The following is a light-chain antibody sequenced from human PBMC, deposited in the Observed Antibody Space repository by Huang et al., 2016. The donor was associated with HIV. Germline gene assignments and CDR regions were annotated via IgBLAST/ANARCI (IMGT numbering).Light chain of an antibody. V-gene: IGKV1-39*01. CDR2: ASS. CDR1: QSISRY. Sequence: DIQMTQSPSSLSASVGDRVTITCRASQSISRYLNWYQHKPGKAPELLNYASSSLQSGVSARFSGSGSGTDFSLTISGLQPEDYATYYCQQGYSTPTFGQGTKVEMK. J-gene: IGKJ1*01. CDR3: QQGYSTPT.